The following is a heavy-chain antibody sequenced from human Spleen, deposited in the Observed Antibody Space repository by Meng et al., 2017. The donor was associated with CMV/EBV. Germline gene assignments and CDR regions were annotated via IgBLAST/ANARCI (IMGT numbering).Heavy chain of an antibody. CDR3: AKARGYSYAYAMDV. D-gene: IGHD5-18*01. CDR2: IRYDGSNK. V-gene: IGHV3-30*02. CDR1: GFTFSGYE. Sequence: GESLKISCTASGFTFSGYEMNWVRQAPGKGLEWVTFIRYDGSNKYYADSVKGRFTISRDNSKNTLSLQMYSLRAEDTAVYYCAKARGYSYAYAMDVWGQGTTVTVSS. J-gene: IGHJ6*02.